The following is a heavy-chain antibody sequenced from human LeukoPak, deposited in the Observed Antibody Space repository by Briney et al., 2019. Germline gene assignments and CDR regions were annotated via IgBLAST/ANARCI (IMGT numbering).Heavy chain of an antibody. CDR1: GYTFTGYY. V-gene: IGHV1-2*02. CDR2: INPNSGGT. D-gene: IGHD4-11*01. Sequence: GASVKVSCKTSGYTFTGYYMHWVRQAPGQGLEWMGWINPNSGGTNYAQKFQGRVTMTRDTSISTAYMELSRLRSDDTAVYYCARSRPYSKPNRVFDYWGQGTLVTVSS. CDR3: ARSRPYSKPNRVFDY. J-gene: IGHJ4*02.